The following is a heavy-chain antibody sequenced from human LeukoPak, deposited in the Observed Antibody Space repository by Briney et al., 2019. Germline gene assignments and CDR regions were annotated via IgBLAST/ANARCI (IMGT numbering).Heavy chain of an antibody. V-gene: IGHV6-1*01. CDR3: ARNLELTGQIAY. CDR2: TYYRSKWYN. Sequence: SQTLSLTCAISGDSVSSNSAAWNWIRQSPSRGLEWLGRTYYRSKWYNDYAVSVKSRITINPDTSKNQFSLHLNSVSPEDTAVYYCARNLELTGQIAYWGQGTLVTVSS. CDR1: GDSVSSNSAA. D-gene: IGHD3-9*01. J-gene: IGHJ4*02.